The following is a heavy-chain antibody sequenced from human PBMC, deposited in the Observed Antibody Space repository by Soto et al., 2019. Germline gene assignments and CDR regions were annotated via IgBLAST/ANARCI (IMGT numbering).Heavy chain of an antibody. D-gene: IGHD3-16*01. Sequence: ASLKVSCKTSGYTFTGYYMYWVRQAPGQGLEWMGCINPKSGGTKYAQKFQDRVTLTRDTSIGTAYMELSRLRSDDTAVYYCARMWGGASAGGLNFWGQGPTVPVSS. CDR2: INPKSGGT. CDR3: ARMWGGASAGGLNF. J-gene: IGHJ6*02. CDR1: GYTFTGYY. V-gene: IGHV1-2*02.